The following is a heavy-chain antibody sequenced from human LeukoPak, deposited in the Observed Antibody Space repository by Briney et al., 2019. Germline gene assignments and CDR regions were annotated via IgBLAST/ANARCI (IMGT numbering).Heavy chain of an antibody. J-gene: IGHJ6*02. CDR2: IIPIFGTA. Sequence: ASVKVSCKASGGTFSSYAISWVRQAPGQGLEWMGGIIPIFGTANYAQKFQGRVTITADESTSTAYMELSSLRSEDTAVYYCATKHLEAAGPYYYGMDVWGQGTTVTVSS. V-gene: IGHV1-69*13. CDR1: GGTFSSYA. D-gene: IGHD6-13*01. CDR3: ATKHLEAAGPYYYGMDV.